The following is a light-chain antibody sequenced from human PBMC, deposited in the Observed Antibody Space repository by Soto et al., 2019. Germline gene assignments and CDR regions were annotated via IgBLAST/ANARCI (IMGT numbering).Light chain of an antibody. CDR1: SSNIETNP. Sequence: QSVLTQPPSVSAAPGQKVTISCSGSSSNIETNPVSWYRHLPGTVPKLLIHNDDKRPSGIPDRFSGSKSGTSATLGITGLQTGDEADYYCGTWDAGLSAGVFGEGTKVTVL. V-gene: IGLV1-51*01. J-gene: IGLJ2*01. CDR2: NDD. CDR3: GTWDAGLSAGV.